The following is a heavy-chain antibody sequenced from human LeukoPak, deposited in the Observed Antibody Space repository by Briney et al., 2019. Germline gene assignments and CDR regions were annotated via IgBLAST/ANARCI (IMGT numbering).Heavy chain of an antibody. J-gene: IGHJ4*02. CDR2: IYTSGST. V-gene: IGHV4-61*02. Sequence: KASETLSLTCTVSGGSISSGSYYWSWIRQPAGKGLEWIGRIYTSGSTNYNPSLKNRVTISVDTSKNQFSLQLSSVTAADTAVYYCARQLAYGDYVVYWGQGTLVTVSS. D-gene: IGHD4-17*01. CDR1: GGSISSGSYY. CDR3: ARQLAYGDYVVY.